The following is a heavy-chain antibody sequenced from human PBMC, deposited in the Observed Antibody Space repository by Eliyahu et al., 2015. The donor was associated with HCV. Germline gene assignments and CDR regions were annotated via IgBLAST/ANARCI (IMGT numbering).Heavy chain of an antibody. CDR3: AKDEVWEYYDILTGYHYYYGMDV. Sequence: EVQLLESGGGLVQPGGSLRLSCAASGFTFSSYAMSWVRQAPGKGLXWVSAISGSGGSTYYADSVKGRFTISRDNSKNTLYLQMNSLRAEDTAVYYCAKDEVWEYYDILTGYHYYYGMDVWGQGTTVTVSS. D-gene: IGHD3-9*01. V-gene: IGHV3-23*01. CDR1: GFTFSSYA. J-gene: IGHJ6*02. CDR2: ISGSGGST.